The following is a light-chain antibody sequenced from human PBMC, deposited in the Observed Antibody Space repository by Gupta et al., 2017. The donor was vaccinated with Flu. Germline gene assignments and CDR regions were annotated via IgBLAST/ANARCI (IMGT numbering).Light chain of an antibody. CDR3: CSYAGSYDVV. V-gene: IGLV2-11*01. CDR2: DVS. J-gene: IGLJ2*01. CDR1: SSYVGGYNY. Sequence: QSALTQPRSVSGSPGQSVTLSCTGTSSYVGGYNYVSWYQQHPGKAPKLMIYDVSKRPSGVPDRFSGSKSGNTASLTISGLQAEDEADYYCCSYAGSYDVVFGGGTKLTVL.